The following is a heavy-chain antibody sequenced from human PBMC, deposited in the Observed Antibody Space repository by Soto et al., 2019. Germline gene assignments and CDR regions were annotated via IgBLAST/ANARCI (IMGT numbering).Heavy chain of an antibody. Sequence: QVQLVQSGAEVKKPGASVKVSCKASGYTFTSYAMHWVRQAPGQRLEWMGWINAGNGNTKYSQKFQGRDTITRDTSASTAYMELSSLRSEDTAVYYCARVRGRTSDLYFDLWGRGTLVTVSS. D-gene: IGHD3-10*01. V-gene: IGHV1-3*01. CDR3: ARVRGRTSDLYFDL. CDR2: INAGNGNT. J-gene: IGHJ2*01. CDR1: GYTFTSYA.